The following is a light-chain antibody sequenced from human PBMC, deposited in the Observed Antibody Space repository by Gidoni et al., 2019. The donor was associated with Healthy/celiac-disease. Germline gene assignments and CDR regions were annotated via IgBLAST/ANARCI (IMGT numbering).Light chain of an antibody. CDR2: WAS. CDR3: QQYYSTPT. V-gene: IGKV4-1*01. CDR1: KSVLYSSNNKNY. Sequence: DIVMTQSPDSLAVSLGERATINRKSSKSVLYSSNNKNYLAWYQQKPGQPPKLLIYWASTRESGVPDRFSGSGSGTDFTLTISSLQAEDVAVYYCQQYYSTPTFGQGTRLEIK. J-gene: IGKJ5*01.